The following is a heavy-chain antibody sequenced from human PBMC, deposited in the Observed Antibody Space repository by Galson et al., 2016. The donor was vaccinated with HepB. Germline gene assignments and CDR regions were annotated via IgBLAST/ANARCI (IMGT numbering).Heavy chain of an antibody. CDR3: ARDREITDRPGGWFDL. CDR2: LTPLYSKS. V-gene: IGHV1-69*13. D-gene: IGHD6-6*01. Sequence: SVKVSCKASGGSLSSFAISWVRQAPGQGLEWMGGLTPLYSKSTYAQKFQGRVTFTADESSNTAYMEMRSLTSDDTAVYFCARDREITDRPGGWFDLWGQGSLVTVSS. CDR1: GGSLSSFA. J-gene: IGHJ5*02.